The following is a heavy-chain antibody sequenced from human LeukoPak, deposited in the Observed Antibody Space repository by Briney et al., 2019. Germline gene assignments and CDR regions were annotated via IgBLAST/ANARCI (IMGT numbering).Heavy chain of an antibody. CDR3: ARTPNRDGYSHIDC. D-gene: IGHD5-24*01. J-gene: IGHJ4*02. CDR2: LSDSGAST. V-gene: IGHV3-23*01. CDR1: GFTFTNHA. Sequence: GGSLRLSCAASGFTFTNHAMAWVRLAPGKGLEWVSTLSDSGASTYYAHSVKGRFTISRDNSRNTMYLQMDSLRADDTGVYFCARTPNRDGYSHIDCWGQGALVTVSS.